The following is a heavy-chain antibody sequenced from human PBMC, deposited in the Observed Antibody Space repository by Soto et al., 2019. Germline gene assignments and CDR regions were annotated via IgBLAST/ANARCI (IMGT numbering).Heavy chain of an antibody. D-gene: IGHD3-22*01. J-gene: IGHJ4*02. V-gene: IGHV3-23*01. CDR2: ISGSGGST. Sequence: EVQLLESGGGLVQPGGSLRLSCAASGFTFSSYAMSWVRQAPGKGLEWVSAISGSGGSTYCAASVKGRFTSSRDNSKNPLYLPRSSLRAEDTAVYYCAKEMVYYRDRYFDYWGQGTLGTVSS. CDR1: GFTFSSYA. CDR3: AKEMVYYRDRYFDY.